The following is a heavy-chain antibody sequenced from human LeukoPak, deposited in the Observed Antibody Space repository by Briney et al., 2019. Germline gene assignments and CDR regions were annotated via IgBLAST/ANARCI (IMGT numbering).Heavy chain of an antibody. D-gene: IGHD3-22*01. CDR2: IYSGGST. CDR3: ARADSSGYYAFDAFDI. J-gene: IGHJ3*02. Sequence: ETLSLTCTVSGGSISSYYWSWVRQAPGKGLEWVSVIYSGGSTYYADSVKGRFTISRDNSKNTLYLQMNSLRAEDTAVYYCARADSSGYYAFDAFDIWGQGTMVTVSS. V-gene: IGHV3-53*01. CDR1: GGSISSYY.